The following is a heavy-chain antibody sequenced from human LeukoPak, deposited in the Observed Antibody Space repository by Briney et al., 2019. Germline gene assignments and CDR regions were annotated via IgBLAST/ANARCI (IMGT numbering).Heavy chain of an antibody. CDR2: IYPRDSET. V-gene: IGHV5-51*01. Sequence: GESLKISCKGSGFTFTTYWISWVRQMPGKGLEWMGIIYPRDSETRYSPSFQGQVTISADKSISTAYLQWSSLKASDTAMYYCARPGGSLPVFFDYWGQGTLVTVSS. D-gene: IGHD2-15*01. CDR1: GFTFTTYW. CDR3: ARPGGSLPVFFDY. J-gene: IGHJ4*02.